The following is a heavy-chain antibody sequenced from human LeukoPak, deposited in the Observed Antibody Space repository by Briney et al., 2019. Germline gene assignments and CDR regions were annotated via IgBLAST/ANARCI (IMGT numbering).Heavy chain of an antibody. CDR3: ASGITMVRGVINPSAG. J-gene: IGHJ4*02. V-gene: IGHV3-21*01. CDR1: GFTFSSYS. D-gene: IGHD3-10*01. CDR2: ISSSSSYI. Sequence: AGGSLRLSCAASGFTFSSYSMNWVRQAPGKGLEWVSSISSSSSYIYYADSVKGRFTISRDNAKNSLYLQMNSLRAEDTAVYYCASGITMVRGVINPSAGWGQGTLVTVSS.